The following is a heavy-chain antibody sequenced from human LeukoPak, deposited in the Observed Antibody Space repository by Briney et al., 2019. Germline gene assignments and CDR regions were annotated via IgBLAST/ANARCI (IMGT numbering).Heavy chain of an antibody. CDR2: INWNGGST. J-gene: IGHJ4*02. D-gene: IGHD3-22*01. CDR3: ARDYYDSSGYSSFDY. CDR1: GFTFDDYG. Sequence: PEGSLRLSCAASGFTFDDYGMSWVRQAPGKGLEWVSGINWNGGSTGYADSVKGRFTISRDNAKNSLYLQMNSLRAEDTALYHCARDYYDSSGYSSFDYWGQGTLVTVSS. V-gene: IGHV3-20*01.